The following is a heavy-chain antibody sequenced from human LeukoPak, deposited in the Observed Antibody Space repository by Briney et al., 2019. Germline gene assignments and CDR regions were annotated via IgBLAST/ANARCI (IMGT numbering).Heavy chain of an antibody. J-gene: IGHJ4*02. D-gene: IGHD6-25*01. CDR1: GFSFNNYR. V-gene: IGHV3-7*03. Sequence: GGSLRLSCVASGFSFNNYRMTWVRQAPGKGLEWVANIKQDGSEKQYVDSVKGRFAISRDNAKKSLYLQINTLRAEDTAVYYCVRGPHIAATSYWGQGTLVTVSS. CDR2: IKQDGSEK. CDR3: VRGPHIAATSY.